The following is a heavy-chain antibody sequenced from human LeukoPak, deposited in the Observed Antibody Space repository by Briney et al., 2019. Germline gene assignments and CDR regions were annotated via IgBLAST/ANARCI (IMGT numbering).Heavy chain of an antibody. D-gene: IGHD3-3*01. J-gene: IGHJ4*02. CDR2: IKSKTDGGTT. CDR1: GFTFSNAG. CDR3: TKEKGLTIFGVVDY. Sequence: GGSLILCCAASGFTFSNAGMSWVRQAPGKGLEWVGRIKSKTDGGTTDYAAPVKGRFTISRDDSKNTLYLQMNSLKTEDTAVYYCTKEKGLTIFGVVDYWGQGTLVTVSS. V-gene: IGHV3-15*01.